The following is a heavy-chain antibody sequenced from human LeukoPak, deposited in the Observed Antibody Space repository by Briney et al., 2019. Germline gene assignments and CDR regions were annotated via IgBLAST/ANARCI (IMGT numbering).Heavy chain of an antibody. J-gene: IGHJ6*02. D-gene: IGHD6-13*01. CDR2: ISSNGGST. CDR3: AKDIRYSSSWYWANGYYYGMDV. CDR1: GFTFSSYA. V-gene: IGHV3-64*01. Sequence: GGSLRLSCAASGFTFSSYAMHWVRQAPGKGLEYVSAISSNGGSTYYANSVKGRFTISRDNSKNTLYLQMGSLRAEDTAVYYCAKDIRYSSSWYWANGYYYGMDVWGQGTTVTVSS.